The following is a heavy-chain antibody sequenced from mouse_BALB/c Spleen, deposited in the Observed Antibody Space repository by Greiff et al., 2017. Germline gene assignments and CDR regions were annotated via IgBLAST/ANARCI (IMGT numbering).Heavy chain of an antibody. CDR1: GYTFTSYV. Sequence: VQLQQSGPELVKPGASVKMSCKASGYTFTSYVMHWVKQKPGQGLEWIGYINPYNDGTKYNEKFKGKATLTSDKSSSTAYMELSSLTSEDSAVYYCARGIYYDYGAWFAYWGQGTLVTVSA. J-gene: IGHJ3*01. V-gene: IGHV1-14*01. D-gene: IGHD2-4*01. CDR2: INPYNDGT. CDR3: ARGIYYDYGAWFAY.